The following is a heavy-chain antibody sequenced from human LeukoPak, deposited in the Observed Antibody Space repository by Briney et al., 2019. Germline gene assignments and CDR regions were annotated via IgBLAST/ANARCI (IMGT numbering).Heavy chain of an antibody. CDR2: ISSSGNYI. V-gene: IGHV3-21*01. D-gene: IGHD2-2*01. J-gene: IGHJ4*02. CDR1: GFTFSSYS. CDR3: ARDPYGSTPGDY. Sequence: GGSLRLSCTASGFTFSSYSMNWVRQAPGKGLEWVSSISSSGNYIYYSDSVKGRFTISRDNAKNSLYLQMNSLRAEDTAVYYCARDPYGSTPGDYWGQGTLVTVSS.